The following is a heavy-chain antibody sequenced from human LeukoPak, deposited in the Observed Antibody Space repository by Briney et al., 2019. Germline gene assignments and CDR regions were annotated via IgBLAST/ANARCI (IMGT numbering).Heavy chain of an antibody. CDR3: AKDRRPYYGSGSYPYYFDY. CDR2: ISGSGGST. D-gene: IGHD3-10*01. J-gene: IGHJ4*02. Sequence: GGSLRLSRAASGFTFSSYAMSWVRQAPGKGLEWVSAISGSGGSTYYADSVKGRFTISRDNSKNTLYLQMNSLRAEDTAVYYCAKDRRPYYGSGSYPYYFDYWGQGTLVTVSS. V-gene: IGHV3-23*01. CDR1: GFTFSSYA.